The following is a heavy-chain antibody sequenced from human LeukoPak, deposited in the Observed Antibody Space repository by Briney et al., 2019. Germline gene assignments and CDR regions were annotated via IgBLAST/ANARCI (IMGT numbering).Heavy chain of an antibody. CDR3: ARKVYDSCGYDSNWFDP. Sequence: PSETLSLTCTVSGGSISSGGYYWSWIRQHPGKGLEWIGYIYYSGSTYYNPSLKSRVTISVDTSKNQFSLKLSSVTAADTAVYYCARKVYDSCGYDSNWFDPWGQGTLVTVSS. CDR1: GGSISSGGYY. J-gene: IGHJ5*02. V-gene: IGHV4-31*03. CDR2: IYYSGST. D-gene: IGHD3-22*01.